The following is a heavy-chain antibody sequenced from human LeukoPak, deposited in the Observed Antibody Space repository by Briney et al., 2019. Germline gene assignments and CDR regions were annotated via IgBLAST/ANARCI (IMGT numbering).Heavy chain of an antibody. CDR2: ISPGDSDT. CDR1: GYSFTSYW. Sequence: GASLKISWKGSGYSFTSYWIGWVRQMPGKGLEGMGIISPGDSDTRYSPSFQGHATISADRSISTAYLQWRSLKASDTAMYYCARRGFWSGYLGERQDSNWFDPWGQGTLVTVSS. CDR3: ARRGFWSGYLGERQDSNWFDP. D-gene: IGHD3-3*01. J-gene: IGHJ5*02. V-gene: IGHV5-51*01.